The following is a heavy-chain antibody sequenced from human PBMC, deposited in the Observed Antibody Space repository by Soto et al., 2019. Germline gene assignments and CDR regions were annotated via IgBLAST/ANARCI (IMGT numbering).Heavy chain of an antibody. CDR3: ARDDYGDYASIDV. CDR1: GGSISSGGYY. Sequence: QVQLQESGPGLVKPTQTLSLTCTVSGGSISSGGYYWSWIRQHPGKGLEWIGYIYYSGSTYYNPSLKSRVTISVDTSKNQFSLKLSSVTAADTALYYCARDDYGDYASIDVWGQGTTVTVSS. V-gene: IGHV4-31*03. J-gene: IGHJ6*02. CDR2: IYYSGST. D-gene: IGHD4-17*01.